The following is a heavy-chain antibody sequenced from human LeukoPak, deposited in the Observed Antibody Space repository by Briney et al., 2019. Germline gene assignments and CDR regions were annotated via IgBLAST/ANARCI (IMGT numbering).Heavy chain of an antibody. CDR2: INPNSGGT. CDR1: GYTFTGYY. CDR3: ARAGYSYGGYYYYMDV. V-gene: IGHV1-2*02. D-gene: IGHD5-18*01. Sequence: ASMKVSCKASGYTFTGYYMHWVRQAPGQGLEWMGWINPNSGGTNYAQKFQGRVTMTRDTSISTAYMELSRLRSDDTAVYYCARAGYSYGGYYYYMDVWGKGTTVTVSS. J-gene: IGHJ6*03.